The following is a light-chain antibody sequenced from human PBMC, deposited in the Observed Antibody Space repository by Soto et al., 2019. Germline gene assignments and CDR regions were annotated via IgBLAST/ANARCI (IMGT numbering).Light chain of an antibody. CDR1: QSIGKW. Sequence: DVQMTQSPSILSASVGDRVIITCRASQSIGKWVAWYQQKPGKAPKLLIYDVSNLENGVPSTFSGSGSGTEFTLTISSLQPGDFATYYCQQYETSPWTFGQGTKVDIK. CDR2: DVS. CDR3: QQYETSPWT. J-gene: IGKJ1*01. V-gene: IGKV1-5*01.